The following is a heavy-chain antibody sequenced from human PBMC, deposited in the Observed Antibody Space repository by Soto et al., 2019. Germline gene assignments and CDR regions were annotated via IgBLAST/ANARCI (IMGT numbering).Heavy chain of an antibody. CDR3: ARALDSRHYYYYYGMDA. J-gene: IGHJ6*02. Sequence: SETLSLTCTVSGGSISSYYWSWIRQPAGKGLEWIGRIYTSGSTNYNPSLKSRVTMSVDTSKNQFSLKLSSVTAADTAVYYCARALDSRHYYYYYGMDAWGQGTTVTVYS. CDR2: IYTSGST. D-gene: IGHD3-9*01. CDR1: GGSISSYY. V-gene: IGHV4-4*07.